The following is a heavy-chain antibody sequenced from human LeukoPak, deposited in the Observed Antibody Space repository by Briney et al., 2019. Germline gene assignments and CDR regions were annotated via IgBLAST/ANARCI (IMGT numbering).Heavy chain of an antibody. CDR2: MKQDGSKK. D-gene: IGHD5-24*01. CDR3: TRVGYIDEGIDY. V-gene: IGHV3-7*04. Sequence: GGSLRLSCAASEFTFTTYGMTWVRQAPGKGLEWVANMKQDGSKKSYVDSVKGRFTISRDNAKNSLYLQMNSLRAEDTAIYYCTRVGYIDEGIDYWGQGTLVTVSS. J-gene: IGHJ4*02. CDR1: EFTFTTYG.